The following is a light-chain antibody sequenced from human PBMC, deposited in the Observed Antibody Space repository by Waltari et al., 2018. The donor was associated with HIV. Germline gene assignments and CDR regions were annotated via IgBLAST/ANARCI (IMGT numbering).Light chain of an antibody. V-gene: IGLV2-8*01. CDR3: SSHAGINNYV. Sequence: QSALTQPPSASGSPGQSVTISCSGTSSDVGGYDYVSWYQQHPGKAPKLLIYEVSKRPSGVPDRFSGSRSGNTASLTVSGLQAEDEADYYCSSHAGINNYVFGTVTKVTVL. CDR1: SSDVGGYDY. CDR2: EVS. J-gene: IGLJ1*01.